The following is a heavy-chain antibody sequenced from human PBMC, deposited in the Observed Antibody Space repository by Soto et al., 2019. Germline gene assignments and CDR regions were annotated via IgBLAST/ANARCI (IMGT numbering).Heavy chain of an antibody. D-gene: IGHD2-15*01. CDR3: ARSLDIVVVVAATKNWFDP. CDR2: ISAYNGNT. Sequence: GASVKVSCKASGYTFTSYGISWVRQAPGQGLEWMGWISAYNGNTNYAQKLQGRVTMTTDTSTSTAYMELRSLRSDDTAVYYCARSLDIVVVVAATKNWFDPWGQGTLVTVSS. J-gene: IGHJ5*02. CDR1: GYTFTSYG. V-gene: IGHV1-18*01.